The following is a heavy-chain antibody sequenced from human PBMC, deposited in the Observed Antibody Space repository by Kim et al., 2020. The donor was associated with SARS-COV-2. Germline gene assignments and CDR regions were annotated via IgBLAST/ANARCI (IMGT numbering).Heavy chain of an antibody. CDR1: GFTFSSYW. J-gene: IGHJ3*02. D-gene: IGHD4-4*01. Sequence: GGSLRLSCAASGFTFSSYWMSWVRQAPGKGLEWVANIKQDGSEKYYVDSVKGRFTISRDNAKNSLYLQMNSLRAEDTAVYYCARDPSVTTVAFDIWGQGTMVTVSS. CDR3: ARDPSVTTVAFDI. CDR2: IKQDGSEK. V-gene: IGHV3-7*03.